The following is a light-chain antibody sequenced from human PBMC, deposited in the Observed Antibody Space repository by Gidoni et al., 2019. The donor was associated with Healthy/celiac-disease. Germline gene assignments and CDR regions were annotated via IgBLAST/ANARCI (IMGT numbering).Light chain of an antibody. V-gene: IGKV1-9*01. CDR1: QGISSY. CDR3: QQLNSYPT. J-gene: IGKJ4*01. Sequence: IQLTQSPSSLSASVGDRVTITCRASQGISSYLAWYQQKPGKAPQLLIYAASTFQSGVPSRFSGSGSGTDFTLTISRLQPEDFATYYCQQLNSYPTFGGGTKVEIK. CDR2: AAS.